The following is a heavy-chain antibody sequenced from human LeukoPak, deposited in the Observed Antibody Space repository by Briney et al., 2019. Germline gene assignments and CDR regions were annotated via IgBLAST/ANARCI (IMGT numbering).Heavy chain of an antibody. D-gene: IGHD6-6*01. CDR2: GDSDT. J-gene: IGHJ1*01. Sequence: GDSDTRYSPSFQGQVTISADKSISTAYLQWSSLKASDTAMYYCARRGWDSSSSFCGFQHWGQGTLVTVSS. V-gene: IGHV5-51*01. CDR3: ARRGWDSSSSFCGFQH.